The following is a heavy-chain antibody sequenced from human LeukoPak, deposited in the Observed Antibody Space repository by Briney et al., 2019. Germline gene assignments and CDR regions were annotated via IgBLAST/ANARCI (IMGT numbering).Heavy chain of an antibody. J-gene: IGHJ5*02. Sequence: GALRLSCAASGFTFSSYAMSWVRQAPGKGLEWVSAISGSGGSTYYADSVKGRFTISRDNSKNTLYLQMNSLRAEDTAVYYCAKDGYSSGWSSNWFDPWGQGTLVTVSS. D-gene: IGHD6-19*01. CDR1: GFTFSSYA. V-gene: IGHV3-23*01. CDR2: ISGSGGST. CDR3: AKDGYSSGWSSNWFDP.